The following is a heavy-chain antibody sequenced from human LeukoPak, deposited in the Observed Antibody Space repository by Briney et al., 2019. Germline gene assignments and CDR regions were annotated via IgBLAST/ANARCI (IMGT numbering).Heavy chain of an antibody. V-gene: IGHV3-20*04. Sequence: GGSLTLSCAASGFTFDDYGMSWVRQAPGKGLEWVSGINWNGGSTGYADSVKGRFTISRDNAKNSLYLRMNSLRAEDTALYYCARTNQWELYYFDYWGQGTLVTVSS. CDR1: GFTFDDYG. J-gene: IGHJ4*02. CDR3: ARTNQWELYYFDY. CDR2: INWNGGST. D-gene: IGHD1-26*01.